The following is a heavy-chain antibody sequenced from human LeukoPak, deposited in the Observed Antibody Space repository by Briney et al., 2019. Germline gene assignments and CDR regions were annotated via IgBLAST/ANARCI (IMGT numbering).Heavy chain of an antibody. CDR1: GGSFSGYY. J-gene: IGHJ1*01. CDR3: ARGPIVVVPAAIRRYFQH. CDR2: INHSGST. Sequence: SETLSLTCAVYGGSFSGYYWSWIRQPPGKGLEWIGEINHSGSTNYNPSLTSRVTISVDTSKNQFSLKLSSETAAVTAVYYCARGPIVVVPAAIRRYFQHWGQGTLATVSS. V-gene: IGHV4-34*01. D-gene: IGHD2-2*02.